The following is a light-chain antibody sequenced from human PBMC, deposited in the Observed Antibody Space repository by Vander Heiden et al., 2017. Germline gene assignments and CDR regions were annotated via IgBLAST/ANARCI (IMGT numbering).Light chain of an antibody. CDR2: AAS. Sequence: DIKMTKSPSSLSASVGDRVTITCRASQSISSYLNWYQQKPGKAPKLLIYAASSLQSGVPSRFSGSGSGTDFTLTISRLQPEDFATYYCQQSDSTPPTFGQGTKVEIK. CDR1: QSISSY. V-gene: IGKV1-39*01. J-gene: IGKJ1*01. CDR3: QQSDSTPPT.